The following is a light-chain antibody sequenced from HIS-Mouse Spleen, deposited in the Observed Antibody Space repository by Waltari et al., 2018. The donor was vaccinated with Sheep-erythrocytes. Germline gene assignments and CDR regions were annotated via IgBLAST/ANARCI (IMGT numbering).Light chain of an antibody. CDR2: QDS. J-gene: IGLJ2*01. CDR3: QAWDSSTVV. CDR1: KLGDTY. Sequence: SYELTQPPSVSVSPGQTASITCSGDKLGDTYACWYQQKPGQAPVLVIYQDSKRPSGIPERFSGSNSGNTATLTISGTQAKDEADYYCQAWDSSTVVFGGGTKLTVL. V-gene: IGLV3-1*01.